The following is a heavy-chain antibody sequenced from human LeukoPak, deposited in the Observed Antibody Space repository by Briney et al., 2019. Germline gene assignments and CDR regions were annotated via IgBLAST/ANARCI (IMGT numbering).Heavy chain of an antibody. CDR3: ARSKRFGELLGIGYYYYYYMDV. Sequence: GGTLRLSCAASGFTFSSYGMSWVRQAPGKGLEWVSAISGSGGSTYYADSVKGRFTISRDNAKNSLYLQMNSLRAEDTAVYYCARSKRFGELLGIGYYYYYYMDVWGKGTTVTVSS. V-gene: IGHV3-23*01. CDR1: GFTFSSYG. D-gene: IGHD3-10*01. J-gene: IGHJ6*03. CDR2: ISGSGGST.